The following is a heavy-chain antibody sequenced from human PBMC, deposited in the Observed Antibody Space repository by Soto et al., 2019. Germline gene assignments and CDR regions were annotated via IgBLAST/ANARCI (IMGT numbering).Heavy chain of an antibody. V-gene: IGHV3-23*01. Sequence: PGGSLRLSCAASGFTFSGYAVSWVRQAPGKGLEWVSAISGSGGSTYYADSVKGRFTISRDNSKNTLYLQMNSLRAEDTAVYYCAKEMGLSGWYYGRNAFDIWGQGTMVTVSS. CDR1: GFTFSGYA. J-gene: IGHJ3*02. CDR3: AKEMGLSGWYYGRNAFDI. CDR2: ISGSGGST. D-gene: IGHD6-19*01.